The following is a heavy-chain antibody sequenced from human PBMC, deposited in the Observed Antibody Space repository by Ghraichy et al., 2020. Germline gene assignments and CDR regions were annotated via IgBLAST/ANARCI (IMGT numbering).Heavy chain of an antibody. CDR2: INPLNPYP. V-gene: IGHV5-10-1*01. J-gene: IGHJ3*02. D-gene: IGHD3-22*01. CDR3: ARHKTFYYDNSGYPRSAFDI. CDR1: GYSFPNYW. Sequence: GESLNISCKGSGYSFPNYWISWVRQMPGKGREWMGVINPLNPYPKYSPSFEGNVTIAANKSIPSAYLQWSSLKASDTAIFYCARHKTFYYDNSGYPRSAFDIWGQGTMVTVSS.